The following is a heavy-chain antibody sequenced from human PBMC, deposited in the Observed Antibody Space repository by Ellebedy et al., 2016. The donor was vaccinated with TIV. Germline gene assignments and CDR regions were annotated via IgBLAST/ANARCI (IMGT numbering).Heavy chain of an antibody. Sequence: GESLKISCAASGFTFSSYSMNWVRQAPGKGLEWVSSISSSSSYIYYADSVKGRFTISRDNAKNSLYLQMNSLRAEDTAVYYCARGALGIAAAGYNGYWGQGTLVTVSS. J-gene: IGHJ4*02. CDR3: ARGALGIAAAGYNGY. V-gene: IGHV3-21*01. CDR1: GFTFSSYS. D-gene: IGHD6-13*01. CDR2: ISSSSSYI.